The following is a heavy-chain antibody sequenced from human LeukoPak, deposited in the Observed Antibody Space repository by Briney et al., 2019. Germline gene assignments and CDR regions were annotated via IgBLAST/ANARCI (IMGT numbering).Heavy chain of an antibody. D-gene: IGHD3-9*01. V-gene: IGHV3-9*03. Sequence: GGSLRLSCAASGFTFDDYAMHWVRQAPGKGLEWVSGISWNSGSIGYADSVKGRFTISRDSAKNSLYLQMNSLRAEDMALYYCAKDRSAGFDAFDIWGQGTMVTVSS. J-gene: IGHJ3*02. CDR2: ISWNSGSI. CDR3: AKDRSAGFDAFDI. CDR1: GFTFDDYA.